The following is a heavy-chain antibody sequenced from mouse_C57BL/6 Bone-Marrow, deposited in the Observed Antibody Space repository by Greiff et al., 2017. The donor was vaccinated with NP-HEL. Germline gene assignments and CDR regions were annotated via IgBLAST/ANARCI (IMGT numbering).Heavy chain of an antibody. CDR2: ISNLAYSI. Sequence: EVQGVESGGGLVQPGGSLKLSCAASGFTFSDYGMAWVRQAPRKGPEWVAFISNLAYSIYYADTVTGRFTLSSENAKNTLYLEMSSLRSEDTAMYYCARSLYVYDPHWYFDVWGTGTTVTVSS. V-gene: IGHV5-15*01. CDR1: GFTFSDYG. CDR3: ARSLYVYDPHWYFDV. J-gene: IGHJ1*03. D-gene: IGHD2-2*01.